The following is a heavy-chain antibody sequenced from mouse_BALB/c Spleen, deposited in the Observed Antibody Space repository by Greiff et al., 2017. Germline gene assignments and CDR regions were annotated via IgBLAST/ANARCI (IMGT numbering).Heavy chain of an antibody. CDR2: ILPGSGST. CDR1: GYTFSSYW. J-gene: IGHJ3*01. CDR3: AREDYGNSFAY. V-gene: IGHV1-9*01. Sequence: VQLQQSGAELMKPGASVKISCKATGYTFSSYWIEWVKQRPGHGLEWIGEILPGSGSTNYNEKFKGKATFTADTSSNTAYMQLSSLTSEDSAVYDCAREDYGNSFAYWGQGTLVTVSA. D-gene: IGHD2-1*01.